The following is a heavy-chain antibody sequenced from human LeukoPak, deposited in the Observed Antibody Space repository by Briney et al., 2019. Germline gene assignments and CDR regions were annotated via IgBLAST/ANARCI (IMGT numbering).Heavy chain of an antibody. CDR1: GFTFSDYN. CDR2: ISRSGSTK. D-gene: IGHD2-2*01. J-gene: IGHJ5*02. V-gene: IGHV3-11*04. Sequence: GGSLRLSCAASGFTFSDYNMRWIRQAPGKGLEWVSSISRSGSTKYYADSVKGRFTISRDNAENSLYLLLNSLRVEDTAVYYCARGSTLGSCTSSSCHNWFDPWGQGTLVTVSS. CDR3: ARGSTLGSCTSSSCHNWFDP.